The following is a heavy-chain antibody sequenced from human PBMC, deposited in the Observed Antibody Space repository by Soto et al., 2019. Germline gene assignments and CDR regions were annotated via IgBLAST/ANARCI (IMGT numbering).Heavy chain of an antibody. CDR3: AADGYSYDSSYAFDI. CDR1: GFTFSSSA. V-gene: IGHV1-58*01. D-gene: IGHD3-22*01. Sequence: SVKVSCKASGFTFSSSAVQWVRQARGQRPEWIGWIVVGSGHTNYAQKFQERVTITRDMSTSTAYMDLSSLRSEDTAVYYCAADGYSYDSSYAFDIWGQGTTVTVSS. CDR2: IVVGSGHT. J-gene: IGHJ3*02.